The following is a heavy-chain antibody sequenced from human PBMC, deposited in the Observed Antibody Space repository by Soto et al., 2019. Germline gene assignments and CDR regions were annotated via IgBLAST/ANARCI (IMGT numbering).Heavy chain of an antibody. J-gene: IGHJ6*02. D-gene: IGHD3-3*01. V-gene: IGHV3-23*01. CDR2: ISGSGGST. Sequence: GGSVRLSCAASGIVYRSGARSWVRQAPGKGLEWVSAISGSGGSTYYADSVKGRFTISRDNSKSTLYLQMNSLRAEDTAVYYCVTYDFWSGSLLYYYYGMDVWGQGTTVTVSS. CDR3: VTYDFWSGSLLYYYYGMDV. CDR1: GIVYRSGA.